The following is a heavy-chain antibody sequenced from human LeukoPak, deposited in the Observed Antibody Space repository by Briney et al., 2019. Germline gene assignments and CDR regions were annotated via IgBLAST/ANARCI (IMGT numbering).Heavy chain of an antibody. D-gene: IGHD3-10*01. J-gene: IGHJ4*02. Sequence: ASVKVSCKASGYTFTSYDINWVRQATGQGLEWMGWMNPNSGNTGYAQKFQGRVTMTRNTSISTAYMELSSLRSEDTAVYYCAKSAVKGFSMVRGVTKGVVDYWGQGTLVTVSS. CDR1: GYTFTSYD. CDR2: MNPNSGNT. CDR3: AKSAVKGFSMVRGVTKGVVDY. V-gene: IGHV1-8*01.